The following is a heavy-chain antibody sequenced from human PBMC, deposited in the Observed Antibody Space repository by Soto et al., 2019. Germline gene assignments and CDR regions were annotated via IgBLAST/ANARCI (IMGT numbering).Heavy chain of an antibody. J-gene: IGHJ4*02. CDR3: ASEGLGRRALSCDY. V-gene: IGHV3-33*01. CDR1: GFTFSSYG. Sequence: QVQLVESGGGVVQPGRSLRLSCAASGFTFSSYGMHWVRQAPGKGLEWVAVIWYDGSNKYYADSVKGRFTISRDNSKNTMYLQMNSLRAEDTAVYYCASEGLGRRALSCDYWGQGTLVTVSS. D-gene: IGHD6-19*01. CDR2: IWYDGSNK.